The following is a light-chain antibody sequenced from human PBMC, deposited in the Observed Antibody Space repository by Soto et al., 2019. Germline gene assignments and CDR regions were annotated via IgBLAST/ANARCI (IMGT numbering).Light chain of an antibody. CDR2: EGS. V-gene: IGLV2-23*01. J-gene: IGLJ1*01. CDR1: SSDVGSYNL. CDR3: CSYAGSSTYV. Sequence: QSALTQPASVSGSPGQSITISCTGTSSDVGSYNLVSGYQQHPGKAPKLMIYEGSKRPSGVSNRFSGSKSGNTASLTISGLQAEDEADYYCCSYAGSSTYVFGTGIKLTVL.